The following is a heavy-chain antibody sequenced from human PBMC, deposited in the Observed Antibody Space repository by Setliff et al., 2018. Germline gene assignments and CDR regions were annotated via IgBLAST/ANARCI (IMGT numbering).Heavy chain of an antibody. CDR3: AKDDQIRGHNLDY. CDR1: GFTFSSYS. J-gene: IGHJ4*02. D-gene: IGHD3-10*01. V-gene: IGHV3-48*01. CDR2: ISSSSSTI. Sequence: GGSLRLSCAASGFTFSSYSINWVRQAPGKGLEWVSYISSSSSTIYYADSVKGRFTISRDNSNNTLYLQMNSLRADDTATYYCAKDDQIRGHNLDYWGQGTLVTVSS.